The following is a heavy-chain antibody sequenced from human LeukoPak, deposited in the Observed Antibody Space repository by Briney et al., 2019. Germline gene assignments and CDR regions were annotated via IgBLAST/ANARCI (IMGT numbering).Heavy chain of an antibody. J-gene: IGHJ4*02. D-gene: IGHD3-16*02. CDR1: GGSFSAYY. V-gene: IGHV4-34*01. CDR3: ARGYVWGSYRSGRYFDY. Sequence: KPSETLSLTCAVYGGSFSAYYWSWIPQPPGKGLEWIGEINHSGSTNYNPSLKSRVTISVDTSKNQFSLKLSSVTAADTAVYYCARGYVWGSYRSGRYFDYWGQGTLVTVSS. CDR2: INHSGST.